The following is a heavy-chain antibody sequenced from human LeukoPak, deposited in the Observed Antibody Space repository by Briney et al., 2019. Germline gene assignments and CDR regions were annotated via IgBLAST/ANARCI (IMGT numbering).Heavy chain of an antibody. J-gene: IGHJ4*02. CDR3: AKNGGDSYGTGHFDC. CDR2: IGGSGAGT. Sequence: GGSLRLSCVASGFTFSGYAMTWVRQAPGKGLEWVSAIGGSGAGTYYADSVKGRFTISRDNSKSTLYLQMNSLRVEDTAVYYCAKNGGDSYGTGHFDCWGQGTLVTVSS. CDR1: GFTFSGYA. V-gene: IGHV3-23*01. D-gene: IGHD5-18*01.